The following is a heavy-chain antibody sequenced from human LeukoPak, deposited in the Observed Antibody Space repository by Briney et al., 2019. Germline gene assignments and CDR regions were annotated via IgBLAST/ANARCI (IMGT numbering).Heavy chain of an antibody. D-gene: IGHD3-10*01. V-gene: IGHV3-30*18. CDR3: AKDQAITLIRGTWD. CDR1: GFIFSSYD. Sequence: PGGSLRLSCAASGFIFSSYDMHWVRQAPGKGLEWVAVISNDGSHRYYADSVKGRFTISRDSSKNTLYLQMNSLIAEDTAVYFCAKDQAITLIRGTWDWGQGTLVTVSP. J-gene: IGHJ4*02. CDR2: ISNDGSHR.